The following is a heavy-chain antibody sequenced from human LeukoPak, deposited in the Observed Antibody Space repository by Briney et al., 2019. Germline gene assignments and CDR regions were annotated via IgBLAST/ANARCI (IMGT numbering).Heavy chain of an antibody. CDR1: GYTFTSYD. CDR2: MNPNSGNT. CDR3: ARGPNYYDKEGPDY. V-gene: IGHV1-8*03. J-gene: IGHJ4*02. Sequence: ASVKVSCKASGYTFTSYDINWVRQATGQGLEWMGWMNPNSGNTGYAQKFQGRVTITRNTSISTAYMELSSLRSEDTAVYYCARGPNYYDKEGPDYRGQGTLVTVSS. D-gene: IGHD3-22*01.